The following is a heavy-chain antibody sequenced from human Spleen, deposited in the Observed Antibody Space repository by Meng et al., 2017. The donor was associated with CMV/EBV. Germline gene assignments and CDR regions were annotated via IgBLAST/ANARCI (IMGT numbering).Heavy chain of an antibody. V-gene: IGHV1-69*05. Sequence: SVKVSCKASGGTFSSYAISWVRQAPGQGLEWMGGIIPMFGTANYAQKFQGRVTITTDESTNTAYMELSSLRSEDTAVYYCARDPRSRGHYGMDVWGQGTTVTVSS. CDR2: IIPMFGTA. J-gene: IGHJ6*02. D-gene: IGHD2-2*01. CDR1: GGTFSSYA. CDR3: ARDPRSRGHYGMDV.